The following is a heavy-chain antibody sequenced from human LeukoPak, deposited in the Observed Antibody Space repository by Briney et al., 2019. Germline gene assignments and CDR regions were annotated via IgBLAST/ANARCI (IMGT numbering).Heavy chain of an antibody. J-gene: IGHJ6*02. V-gene: IGHV1-69*04. CDR2: IIPILGIA. D-gene: IGHD5-18*01. CDR1: GGTFSSYA. Sequence: AASVKVSCKASGGTFSSYAISWVRQAPGQGLEWMGRIIPILGIANYAQKFQGGVTITADKSTSTAYMELSSLRSEDTAVYYCASGEDTAMGNYYYYGMDVWGQGTTVTVSS. CDR3: ASGEDTAMGNYYYYGMDV.